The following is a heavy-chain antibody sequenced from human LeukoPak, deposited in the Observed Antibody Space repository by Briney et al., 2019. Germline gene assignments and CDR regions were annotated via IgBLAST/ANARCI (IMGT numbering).Heavy chain of an antibody. J-gene: IGHJ4*02. Sequence: GGSLRLSCAASGFTFSSYAMHWVRQAPGKGLEYVSAISSNGGSTYYANSVKGRFTISRDNSKNTLYLQVGSLRAEDMAVYYCARDPGYSYGAYYFDYWGQGTLVTVSS. CDR1: GFTFSSYA. CDR3: ARDPGYSYGAYYFDY. V-gene: IGHV3-64*01. D-gene: IGHD5-18*01. CDR2: ISSNGGST.